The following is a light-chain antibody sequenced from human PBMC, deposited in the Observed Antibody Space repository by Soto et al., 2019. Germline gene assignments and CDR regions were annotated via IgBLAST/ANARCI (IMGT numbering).Light chain of an antibody. J-gene: IGKJ5*01. Sequence: EIVMTQSPATLSVSPGERATLSCWASQSVSSNLAWYQQKPGQAPRLLIHAASTRATGVPARFSGSESATEFTLTISSLQSEDFALYYCQQYNNWPITFGQGTRLEIK. V-gene: IGKV3-15*01. CDR2: AAS. CDR1: QSVSSN. CDR3: QQYNNWPIT.